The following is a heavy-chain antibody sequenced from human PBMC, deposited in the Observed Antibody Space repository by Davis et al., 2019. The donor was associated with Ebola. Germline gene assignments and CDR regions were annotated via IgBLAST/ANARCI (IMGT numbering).Heavy chain of an antibody. CDR1: GFTFGDYV. J-gene: IGHJ4*02. CDR3: TREKYFHLYETFDY. D-gene: IGHD2-2*02. V-gene: IGHV3-49*03. Sequence: SLKISCTASGFTFGDYVMSWFRQAPGKGLEWVAFIRNKAYGGTTDYASSVRGRFTIPREDSKSIAYLQMNSLETEDTAVYYCTREKYFHLYETFDYWGQGTLVTVSS. CDR2: IRNKAYGGTT.